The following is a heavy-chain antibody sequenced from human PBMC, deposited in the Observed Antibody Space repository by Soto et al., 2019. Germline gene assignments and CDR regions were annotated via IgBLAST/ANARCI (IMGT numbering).Heavy chain of an antibody. Sequence: GGSLRLSCAASGFTFSNAWMSWVRQAPGKGLEWVGRIKSKTDGGTTDYAAPVKGRFTISRDDSKNTLYLQMNSLKTEDAAVYFCTTTDCSSTSCYVSDAFDIWGQGTMVTVSS. CDR1: GFTFSNAW. D-gene: IGHD2-2*01. V-gene: IGHV3-15*01. J-gene: IGHJ3*02. CDR2: IKSKTDGGTT. CDR3: TTTDCSSTSCYVSDAFDI.